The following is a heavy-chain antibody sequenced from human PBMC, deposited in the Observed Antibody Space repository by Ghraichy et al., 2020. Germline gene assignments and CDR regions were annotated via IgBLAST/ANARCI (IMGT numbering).Heavy chain of an antibody. Sequence: SETLSLTCTVSGGSISSSSYYWGWIRQPPGKGLEWIGSIYYSGSTYYNPSLKSRVTISVDTSKNQFSLKLSSVTAADTAMYYCASTSYDILTGYLNDPWGQGTLVTVSS. D-gene: IGHD3-9*01. CDR1: GGSISSSSYY. J-gene: IGHJ5*02. CDR3: ASTSYDILTGYLNDP. CDR2: IYYSGST. V-gene: IGHV4-39*01.